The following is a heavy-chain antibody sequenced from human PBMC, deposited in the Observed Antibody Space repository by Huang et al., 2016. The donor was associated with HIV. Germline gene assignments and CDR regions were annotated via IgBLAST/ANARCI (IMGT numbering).Heavy chain of an antibody. CDR1: GGSMSSYY. CDR3: ASASIAARRWFDP. J-gene: IGHJ5*02. CDR2: IYYSGST. Sequence: QVQLQESGPGLVKPSETLPLTCTVSGGSMSSYYWSWIRQPPGKGLEWMGYIYYSGSTNYNPSRKSRFTISVDTSKNQFSLRLSSVTAADTAVYYCASASIAARRWFDPWGQGSLVTVSS. D-gene: IGHD6-6*01. V-gene: IGHV4-59*01.